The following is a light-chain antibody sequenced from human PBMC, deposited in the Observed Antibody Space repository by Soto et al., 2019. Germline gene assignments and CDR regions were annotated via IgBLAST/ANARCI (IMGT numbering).Light chain of an antibody. J-gene: IGLJ2*01. CDR2: GDN. CDR1: GSSIGTNT. Sequence: QSVLTQPPSASGTPGQRVTISCSGSGSSIGTNTVNWYRQLPGTATKLLIYGDNQRPSGVPDRFSGSKSGTSASLAISGLQSEDEADYSCAAWDGSLNNVLFGGGTKLTVL. CDR3: AAWDGSLNNVL. V-gene: IGLV1-44*01.